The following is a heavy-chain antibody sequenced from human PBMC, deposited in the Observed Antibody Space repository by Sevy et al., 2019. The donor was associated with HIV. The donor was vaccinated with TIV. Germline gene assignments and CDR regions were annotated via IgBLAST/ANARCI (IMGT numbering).Heavy chain of an antibody. CDR1: GGSFSGYY. Sequence: SETLSLTCAVYGGSFSGYYWNWIRQPPGKGLEWIGEINHTGSTNYNPSLKSRVTISVDTSKTQVSLKLSSVTAADTAIYYGARAPPIVVVPGAPSWFDPWGQGTLVTVSS. CDR2: INHTGST. V-gene: IGHV4-34*01. D-gene: IGHD2-2*01. CDR3: ARAPPIVVVPGAPSWFDP. J-gene: IGHJ5*02.